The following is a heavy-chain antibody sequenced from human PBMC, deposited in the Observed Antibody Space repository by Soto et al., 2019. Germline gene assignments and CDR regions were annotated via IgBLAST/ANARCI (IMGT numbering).Heavy chain of an antibody. Sequence: PSENLSLTCTVSVRSLSIRNYYWCWIRQPRGKGLEWIGSIYYSGSTYYNPSLKSRVTISVDTSKNQFSLKLSSVTAADTAVYYCASLGGYSYGTPYYYGMDVWGQGTTVT. D-gene: IGHD5-18*01. CDR3: ASLGGYSYGTPYYYGMDV. V-gene: IGHV4-39*01. J-gene: IGHJ6*02. CDR2: IYYSGST. CDR1: VRSLSIRNYY.